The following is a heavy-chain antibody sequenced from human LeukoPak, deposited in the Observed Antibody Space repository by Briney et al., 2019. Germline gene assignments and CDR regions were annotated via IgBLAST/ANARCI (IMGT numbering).Heavy chain of an antibody. Sequence: ASVKVSCKVSGYTLTKLSMHWVRQAPGKGLEWMGGFDPEDGETIYAQKFQGRVTMTEDTSTDTAYMELSSLRSEDTAVYYCATDTLLGSGYTFDYWGQGTLVTVSS. J-gene: IGHJ4*02. CDR1: GYTLTKLS. CDR3: ATDTLLGSGYTFDY. CDR2: FDPEDGET. V-gene: IGHV1-24*01. D-gene: IGHD3-22*01.